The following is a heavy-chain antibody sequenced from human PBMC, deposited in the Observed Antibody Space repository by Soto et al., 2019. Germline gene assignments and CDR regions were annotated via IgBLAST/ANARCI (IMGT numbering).Heavy chain of an antibody. J-gene: IGHJ4*02. D-gene: IGHD6-13*01. CDR2: IYYSGST. CDR3: ARGAGIAAPGLFDY. V-gene: IGHV4-59*01. CDR1: GGSISSYY. Sequence: SETLSLTCTVSGGSISSYYWSWIRQPPGKGLEWIGYIYYSGSTNYNPSLKGRVTISVDTSKDQFSLKLSSVTAADTAVYYCARGAGIAAPGLFDYRGTGTLLSVS.